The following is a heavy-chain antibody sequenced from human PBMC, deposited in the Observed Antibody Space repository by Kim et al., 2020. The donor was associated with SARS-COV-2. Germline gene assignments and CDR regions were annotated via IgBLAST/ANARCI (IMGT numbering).Heavy chain of an antibody. CDR2: INSDGSST. CDR3: ARDRYDIVVVVAADNWFDP. D-gene: IGHD2-15*01. Sequence: GGSLRLSCAASGFTFSSYWMHWVRQAPGKGLVWVSRINSDGSSTSYADSVKGRFTISRDNAKNTLYLQMNSLRAEDTAVYYCARDRYDIVVVVAADNWFDPWGQGTLVTVSS. V-gene: IGHV3-74*01. J-gene: IGHJ5*02. CDR1: GFTFSSYW.